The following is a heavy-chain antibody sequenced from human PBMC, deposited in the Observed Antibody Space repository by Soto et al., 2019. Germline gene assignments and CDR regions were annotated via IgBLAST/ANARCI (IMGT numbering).Heavy chain of an antibody. CDR1: GYTFTSYG. D-gene: IGHD2-2*01. CDR2: ISAYNGNT. CDR3: ARVLGYCSSTSCPGGWFDP. J-gene: IGHJ5*02. Sequence: ASVKVSCKASGYTFTSYGISWVRQAPGQGLEWMGWISAYNGNTNYAQKLQGRVTMTTDTSTSTAYMERRSPRSDDTAVYYCARVLGYCSSTSCPGGWFDPWGQGTLVTVSS. V-gene: IGHV1-18*01.